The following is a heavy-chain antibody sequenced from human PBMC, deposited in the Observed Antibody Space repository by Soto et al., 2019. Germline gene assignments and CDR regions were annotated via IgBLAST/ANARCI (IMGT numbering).Heavy chain of an antibody. CDR1: GYNFTRFG. CDR2: MGAHSGHT. V-gene: IGHV1-18*01. D-gene: IGHD6-13*01. J-gene: IGHJ6*02. Sequence: QFQLVQSGAEVKKPGASVKVSCKSSGYNFTRFGISWVRQAPGHGLVWMGWMGAHSGHTRQAQKFQGRLTMTTDASMNTAYIALRRRPSADTALYYLGREVQQRAQVDSYQLNGMDVWGQGTAVIVSS. CDR3: GREVQQRAQVDSYQLNGMDV.